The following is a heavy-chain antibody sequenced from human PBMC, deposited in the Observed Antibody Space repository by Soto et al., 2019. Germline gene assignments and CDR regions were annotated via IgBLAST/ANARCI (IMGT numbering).Heavy chain of an antibody. Sequence: NPSETLSLTCTVSGGSISSGGYYWSWIRQHPGKGLEWIGYIYYSGSTYYNPSLKSRVTISVDTSKNQFSLKLSSVTAADTAVYYCARVAEHNWFDPWGQGTLVTVSS. D-gene: IGHD2-15*01. CDR2: IYYSGST. CDR1: GGSISSGGYY. J-gene: IGHJ5*02. CDR3: ARVAEHNWFDP. V-gene: IGHV4-31*03.